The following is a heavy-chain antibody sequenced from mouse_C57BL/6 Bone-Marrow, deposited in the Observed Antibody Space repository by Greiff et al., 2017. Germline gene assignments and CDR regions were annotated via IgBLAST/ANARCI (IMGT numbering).Heavy chain of an antibody. CDR1: GFSLTSYG. CDR3: ARRDLYAMDY. CDR2: IWSGGST. D-gene: IGHD3-3*01. V-gene: IGHV2-2*01. J-gene: IGHJ4*01. Sequence: VMLVESGPGLVQPSQSLSITCTVSGFSLTSYGVHWVRQSPGKGLEWLGEIWSGGSTDYNAAFISRLGISKDNPKSQVFFKMNSLQADDTAIYYCARRDLYAMDYWGQGTSVTVSS.